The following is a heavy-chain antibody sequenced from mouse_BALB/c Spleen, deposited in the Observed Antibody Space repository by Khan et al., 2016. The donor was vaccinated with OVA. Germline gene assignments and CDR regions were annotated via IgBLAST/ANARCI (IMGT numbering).Heavy chain of an antibody. D-gene: IGHD2-1*01. V-gene: IGHV1-77*01. Sequence: QVQLQQSGPELVKPGASVKMSCKASGYTFTDYVISWVKQRTGQGLEWIGEIYPGSGSIYYNEKFKGKATLTADTSSNTAYMQLSSLTSEDSAVLFCAKIVYGNSYAMDYWGQGTSVTVSS. CDR2: IYPGSGSI. CDR1: GYTFTDYV. CDR3: AKIVYGNSYAMDY. J-gene: IGHJ4*01.